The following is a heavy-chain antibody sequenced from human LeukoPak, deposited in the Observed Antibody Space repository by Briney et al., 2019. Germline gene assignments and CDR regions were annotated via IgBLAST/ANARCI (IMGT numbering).Heavy chain of an antibody. Sequence: PGGSLRLSCAASELNVRSNYMSWVRQAPGKGLEWVSVLYSGGSTYYADSVKGRFTISSDNSKNTLYLQMNSLRAEDTAVYYCARVRGWKYFDYWGQGTLVTVSS. CDR2: LYSGGST. D-gene: IGHD1-1*01. J-gene: IGHJ4*02. CDR3: ARVRGWKYFDY. V-gene: IGHV3-66*01. CDR1: ELNVRSNY.